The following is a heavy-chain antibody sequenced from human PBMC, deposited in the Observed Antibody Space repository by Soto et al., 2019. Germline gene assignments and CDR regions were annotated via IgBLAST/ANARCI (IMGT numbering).Heavy chain of an antibody. Sequence: EVQLLESGGGLVQPGGSLRLSCAASGFIVSSNSRSWVRQAPGKGLEWVSVIYSGGSTYYADSVKGRFTLSRHNSNNTLYLQMNSLRVEDTAVYYCARDRHDYIRGSYRSNWHFDLWGRGTLVTVSS. CDR1: GFIVSSNS. CDR2: IYSGGST. D-gene: IGHD3-16*02. CDR3: ARDRHDYIRGSYRSNWHFDL. J-gene: IGHJ2*01. V-gene: IGHV3-53*04.